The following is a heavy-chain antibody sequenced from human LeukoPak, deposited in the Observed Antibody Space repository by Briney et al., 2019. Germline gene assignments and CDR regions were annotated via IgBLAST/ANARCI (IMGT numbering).Heavy chain of an antibody. CDR3: ARPLLSGSWYFDI. CDR1: GGSMSTYY. CDR2: IYYSGST. J-gene: IGHJ2*01. Sequence: SETLSLTCTVSGGSMSTYYWSWIRQPPGKGLEWIGYIYYSGSTNHNPSLKSRVTISVDTSKNQFSLNLSSVTAADTAVYYCARPLLSGSWYFDIWGRGTLVTVSS. V-gene: IGHV4-59*08. D-gene: IGHD3-10*01.